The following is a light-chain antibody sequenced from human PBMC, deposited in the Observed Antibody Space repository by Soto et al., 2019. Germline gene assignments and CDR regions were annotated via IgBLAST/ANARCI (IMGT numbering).Light chain of an antibody. CDR3: QSADSSGTVEV. J-gene: IGLJ2*01. V-gene: IGLV3-25*03. CDR2: KDS. CDR1: ALPKQH. Sequence: SYELTQPPSVSVSPGQTARITCSGDALPKQHAYWYQQKPGQAPVLVIYKDSERPSGIPERFSGSSSGTTVTLTISGVQAEDEADYYCQSADSSGTVEVFGGGTKLTVL.